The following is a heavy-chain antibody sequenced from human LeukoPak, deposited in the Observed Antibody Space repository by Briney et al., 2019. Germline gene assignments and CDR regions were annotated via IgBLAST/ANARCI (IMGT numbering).Heavy chain of an antibody. CDR3: ARGGQPVGYCSKYSLLTRHNWFDP. J-gene: IGHJ5*02. V-gene: IGHV3-21*01. Sequence: GGSLRLSCAASGFTFSSYSMNWVRQAPGKGLEWVSSISSSSSYIYYADSVKGRFTISRDNAKNSLYLQMNSLRAEDTAVYYCARGGQPVGYCSKYSLLTRHNWFDPWGQGTLVTVSS. CDR1: GFTFSSYS. D-gene: IGHD2-2*01. CDR2: ISSSSSYI.